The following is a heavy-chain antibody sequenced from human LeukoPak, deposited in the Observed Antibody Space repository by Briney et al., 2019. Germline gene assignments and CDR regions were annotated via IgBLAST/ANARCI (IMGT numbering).Heavy chain of an antibody. CDR2: IYHSGST. D-gene: IGHD5-18*01. V-gene: IGHV4-30-2*01. J-gene: IGHJ4*02. CDR1: GGSISSGGYS. CDR3: ASSLVRADMVTGIDY. Sequence: SQTLSLTCAVSGGSISSGGYSWSWIRQPPGKGLEWIGYIYHSGSTYYSPSLKSRVTISVDRSKNQFSLKLSSVTAADTAVYYCASSLVRADMVTGIDYWGQGTLVTVSS.